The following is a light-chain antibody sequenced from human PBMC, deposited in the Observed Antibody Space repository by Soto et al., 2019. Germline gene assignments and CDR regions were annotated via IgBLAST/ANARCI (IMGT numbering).Light chain of an antibody. Sequence: QSVLTQPRSVSGSPGQSVTISCTGTSSDVGGYNYVSWYQQHPGKAPKLMIYDVSKRPSGVPDRFSGSKSGNTASLTISGIKAEDEADYYCCSYAGSYTLYVFGTGTKVTVL. CDR1: SSDVGGYNY. J-gene: IGLJ1*01. CDR2: DVS. V-gene: IGLV2-11*01. CDR3: CSYAGSYTLYV.